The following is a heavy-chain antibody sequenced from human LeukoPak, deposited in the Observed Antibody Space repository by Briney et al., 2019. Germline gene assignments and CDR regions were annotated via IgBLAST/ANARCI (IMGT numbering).Heavy chain of an antibody. CDR1: GFTFSSYA. J-gene: IGHJ6*02. D-gene: IGHD5-12*01. V-gene: IGHV3-23*01. Sequence: PGGSLRLSCAASGFTFSSYAMSWVRQAPGKGLEWVSAISGSGGSTYYADSVKGRFTIPRDNSKNTLYLQMNSLRAEDTAVYYCAKDPRNYGYTSRAYGMDVWGQGTTVTVSS. CDR3: AKDPRNYGYTSRAYGMDV. CDR2: ISGSGGST.